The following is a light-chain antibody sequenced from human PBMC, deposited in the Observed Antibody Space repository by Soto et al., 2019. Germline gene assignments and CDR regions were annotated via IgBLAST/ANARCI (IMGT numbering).Light chain of an antibody. CDR2: AVS. Sequence: QSVLTQPASVSGSPGQSITISCTGTSSDVGGYNSVSWYQQSPGKAPKLMIYAVSNRPSGVSNRFSGSKSGNTASLTISGLQAEDEADYYCSSYTSSSTLVFGGGTQLTVL. CDR1: SSDVGGYNS. CDR3: SSYTSSSTLV. V-gene: IGLV2-14*01. J-gene: IGLJ3*02.